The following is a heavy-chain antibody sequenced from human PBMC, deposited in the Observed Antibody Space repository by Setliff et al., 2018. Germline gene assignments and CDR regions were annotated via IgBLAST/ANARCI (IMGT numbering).Heavy chain of an antibody. CDR2: ISLYDGHT. CDR3: ARHSGRYYVPGTFDS. J-gene: IGHJ4*02. Sequence: ASVKVSCKASGYNFKTYAISWVRQAPGQGLEWMGFISLYDGHTNYAQNFQGRLTVTTDTSTSTAYMELSSLRSDDTAIYFCARHSGRYYVPGTFDSWGQGTLVTVSS. D-gene: IGHD1-26*01. CDR1: GYNFKTYA. V-gene: IGHV1-18*01.